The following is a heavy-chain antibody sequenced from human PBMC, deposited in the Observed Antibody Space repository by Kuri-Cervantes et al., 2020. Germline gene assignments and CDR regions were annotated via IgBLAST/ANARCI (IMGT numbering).Heavy chain of an antibody. CDR2: ISYDGSNK. J-gene: IGHJ6*03. V-gene: IGHV3-30-3*01. CDR3: ARGRDLESNEFLEWLSSYYYMDV. Sequence: GESLKISCAASGFTFSSYAMHWVRQAPGKGLEWVAVISYDGSNKYYADSVKGRFTISRDNAKNSLYLQMNSLRAEDTAVYYCARGRDLESNEFLEWLSSYYYMDVWGKGTTVTVSS. D-gene: IGHD3-3*01. CDR1: GFTFSSYA.